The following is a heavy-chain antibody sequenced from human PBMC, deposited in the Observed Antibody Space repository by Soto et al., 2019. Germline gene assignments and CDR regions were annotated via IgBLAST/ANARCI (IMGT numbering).Heavy chain of an antibody. D-gene: IGHD3-10*01. CDR3: AAGPLLWFGELNY. CDR1: GFTFSSYS. Sequence: EVQLVESGGGLVKPGGSLRLSCAASGFTFSSYSMNWVRQAPGKGLEWVSSISSSSSYIYYADSVKGRFTISRDNAKNSLDLQMDSLRAEDTAVYYCAAGPLLWFGELNYWGQGTLVTVSS. CDR2: ISSSSSYI. J-gene: IGHJ4*02. V-gene: IGHV3-21*01.